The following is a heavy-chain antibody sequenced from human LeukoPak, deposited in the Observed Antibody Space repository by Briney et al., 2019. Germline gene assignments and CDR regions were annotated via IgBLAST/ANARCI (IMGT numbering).Heavy chain of an antibody. CDR2: IYYSGST. CDR1: GGSISSGGYY. Sequence: SETLSLTCTVSGGSISSGGYYWSWIRQHPGKGLEWIGYIYYSGSTYYNPSLKSRVTISVDTSKNQFSLKLSSVTAADTAVYYCARNRMITFGGVIVSDWGQGTLVTVSS. V-gene: IGHV4-31*03. J-gene: IGHJ4*02. D-gene: IGHD3-16*02. CDR3: ARNRMITFGGVIVSD.